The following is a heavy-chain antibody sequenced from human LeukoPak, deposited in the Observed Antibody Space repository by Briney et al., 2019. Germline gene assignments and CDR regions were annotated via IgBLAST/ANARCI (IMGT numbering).Heavy chain of an antibody. CDR3: AKDPPRYCSGGSCYSGFDY. CDR2: ITASGGNT. D-gene: IGHD2-15*01. V-gene: IGHV3-23*01. CDR1: GFTFSSYA. Sequence: GGSLRLSCAASGFTFSSYAMGWVRQAPGEGLEWVSAITASGGNTYYADSVKGRFTISRDNSKNTLYLQMNSLRAEDTAVYYCAKDPPRYCSGGSCYSGFDYWGQGTLVTVSS. J-gene: IGHJ4*02.